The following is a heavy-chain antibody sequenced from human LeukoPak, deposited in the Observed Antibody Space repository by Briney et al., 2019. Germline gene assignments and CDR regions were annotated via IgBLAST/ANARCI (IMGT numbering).Heavy chain of an antibody. CDR2: IYYSGST. V-gene: IGHV4-59*08. Sequence: SETLSLTCTVSGGSISSYYRSWIRQSPGKGLEWIGYIYYSGSTNYNPSLESRVTISVDTSKNQFSLKLNSVTAADTAMYYCARSTSIQHLDYWGQGTLVTVSS. CDR1: GGSISSYY. CDR3: ARSTSIQHLDY. D-gene: IGHD5-18*01. J-gene: IGHJ4*02.